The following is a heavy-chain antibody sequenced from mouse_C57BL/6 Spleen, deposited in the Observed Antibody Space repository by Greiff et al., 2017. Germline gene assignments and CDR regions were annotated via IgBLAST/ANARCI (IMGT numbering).Heavy chain of an antibody. D-gene: IGHD1-1*01. CDR3: ARSGVTTVVGDPWFAY. CDR1: GYTFTDYY. J-gene: IGHJ3*01. CDR2: IFPGSGST. Sequence: VQLVESGPELVKPGASVKISCKASGYTFTDYYINWVKQRPGQGLEWIGWIFPGSGSTYYNEKFKGKATLTVDKSSSTAYMLLSSLTSEDSAVYFCARSGVTTVVGDPWFAYWGQGTLVTVSA. V-gene: IGHV1-75*01.